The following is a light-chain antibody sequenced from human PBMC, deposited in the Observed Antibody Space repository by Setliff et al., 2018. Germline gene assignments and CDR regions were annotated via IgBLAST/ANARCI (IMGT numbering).Light chain of an antibody. CDR3: SSYAGSNTPDV. CDR1: SSDVGGYNY. V-gene: IGLV2-8*01. CDR2: EVS. Sequence: QAVVTQPPSASGSPGQSVTISCTGTSSDVGGYNYVSWYQQHPGKAPKLMIYEVSKRPSGVPDRFSGSKSGNTASLTVSGLQAEDEADYYCSSYAGSNTPDVFGTGTKVTVL. J-gene: IGLJ1*01.